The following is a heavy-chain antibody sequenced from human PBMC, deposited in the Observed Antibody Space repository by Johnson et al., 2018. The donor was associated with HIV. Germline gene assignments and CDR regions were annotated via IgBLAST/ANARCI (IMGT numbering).Heavy chain of an antibody. CDR3: ARPRSGSDAFDI. D-gene: IGHD7-27*01. CDR1: GFTFSDYA. V-gene: IGHV3-23*04. CDR2: ISGSGAST. J-gene: IGHJ3*02. Sequence: MLLVESGGGLVQPGGSLRLSCVVSGFTFSDYAVNWVRQAPGKGLEWVSGISGSGASTYYADSVKGRFTISRDNSKNTLYLQMNSLRAEDTAVYYCARPRSGSDAFDIWGQGTMVTVSS.